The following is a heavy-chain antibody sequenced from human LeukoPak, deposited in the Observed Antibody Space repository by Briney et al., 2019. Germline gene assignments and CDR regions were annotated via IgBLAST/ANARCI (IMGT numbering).Heavy chain of an antibody. Sequence: LGESLKISCKGSGYSFTNYWIGWVRQMPGKGLEWMGIIYPGDSDTRYSPSFQGQVTISADKSISTAYLQWSSLKASDTAMYYCARRPIAVADTIDDAFDIWGQGTMVTVSS. CDR3: ARRPIAVADTIDDAFDI. CDR2: IYPGDSDT. CDR1: GYSFTNYW. V-gene: IGHV5-51*01. J-gene: IGHJ3*02. D-gene: IGHD6-19*01.